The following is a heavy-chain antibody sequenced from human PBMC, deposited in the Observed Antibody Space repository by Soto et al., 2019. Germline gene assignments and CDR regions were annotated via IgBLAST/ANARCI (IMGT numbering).Heavy chain of an antibody. V-gene: IGHV3-23*01. CDR3: AAGSGWYPFDY. Sequence: PGGSLRLSCAASGFTFSSYAMSWVRQAPGKGLEWVSSISGGGGGSTFYADSVKGRFTISRDNSKNTLYLQMNSLRAEDTAVYYCAAGSGWYPFDYWGQGTLVTVSS. J-gene: IGHJ4*02. D-gene: IGHD6-19*01. CDR1: GFTFSSYA. CDR2: ISGGGGGST.